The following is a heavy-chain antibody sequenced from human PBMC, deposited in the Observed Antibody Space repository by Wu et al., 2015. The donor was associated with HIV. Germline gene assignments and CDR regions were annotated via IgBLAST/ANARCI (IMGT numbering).Heavy chain of an antibody. CDR1: GGTFSSYA. J-gene: IGHJ4*02. CDR3: ARSPYSSSWYFGAYFDY. V-gene: IGHV1-69*12. Sequence: QVQLVQSGAEVKKPGSSVMVSCKASGGTFSSYAISWVRQAPGQGLEWMGGIIPIFGTANYAQKFQGRVTITADESTSTAYMELSSLRSEDTAVYYCARSPYSSSWYFGAYFDYWGQGTLVTVLL. CDR2: IIPIFGTA. D-gene: IGHD6-13*01.